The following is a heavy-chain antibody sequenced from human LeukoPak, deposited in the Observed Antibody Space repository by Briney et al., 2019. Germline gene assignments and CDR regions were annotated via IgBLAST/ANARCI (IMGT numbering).Heavy chain of an antibody. V-gene: IGHV3-11*05. CDR3: ARVHDYGDYVDY. CDR1: GFTFSDYY. CDR2: ISSSSSYT. Sequence: PGGSLRLSCAASGFTFSDYYMSWIRQAPGKGLEWVSYISSSSSYTNYADSVKGRFTISRDNAKNSLYLQMNSLRAEDTAVYYCARVHDYGDYVDYWGQGTLVTVSS. D-gene: IGHD4-17*01. J-gene: IGHJ4*02.